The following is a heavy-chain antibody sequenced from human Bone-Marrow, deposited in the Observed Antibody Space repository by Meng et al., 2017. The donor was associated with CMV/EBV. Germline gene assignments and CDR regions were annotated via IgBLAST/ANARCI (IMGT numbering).Heavy chain of an antibody. D-gene: IGHD3-3*01. J-gene: IGHJ6*02. CDR1: GYTFTSYG. V-gene: IGHV1-18*01. CDR3: ARGSDFWRGYYLAARYYYGMDV. CDR2: ISAYNGNT. Sequence: ASVKVSCKASGYTFTSYGISWVRQAPGQGLEWMGWISAYNGNTNYAQKLQGRVTMTTDTSTSTAYMELRSLRSDDTAVYYCARGSDFWRGYYLAARYYYGMDVWGQGNTVNV.